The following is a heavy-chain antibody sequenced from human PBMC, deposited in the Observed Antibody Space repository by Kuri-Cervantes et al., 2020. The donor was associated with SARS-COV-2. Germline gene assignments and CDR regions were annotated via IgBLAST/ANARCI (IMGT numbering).Heavy chain of an antibody. J-gene: IGHJ4*02. CDR2: IYYTGST. D-gene: IGHD1-26*01. CDR3: ARWSTTSPGVPAGFDY. Sequence: SETLSLTCTVSGGSVSSGSYNWSWIRQPPGTGLDYIGYIYYTGSTNYNPSLESSVTMSADTSKNQFSLRLISVTAADTALFYCARWSTTSPGVPAGFDYWGQGALVTVSS. CDR1: GGSVSSGSYN. V-gene: IGHV4-61*01.